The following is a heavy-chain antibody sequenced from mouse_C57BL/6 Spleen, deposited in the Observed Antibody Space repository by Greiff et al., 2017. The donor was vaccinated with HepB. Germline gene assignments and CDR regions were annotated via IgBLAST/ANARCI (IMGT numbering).Heavy chain of an antibody. Sequence: VQLQQSGAELVRPGSSVKLSCKASGYTFTSYWMHWVKQRPIQGLDWIGNIDPSDSETHYNQKFKDKATLTVDKSSSTAYMQLSSLTSEDSAVYYCARDSNYSAWFAYWGQGTLVTVSA. CDR1: GYTFTSYW. D-gene: IGHD2-5*01. CDR2: IDPSDSET. CDR3: ARDSNYSAWFAY. V-gene: IGHV1-52*01. J-gene: IGHJ3*01.